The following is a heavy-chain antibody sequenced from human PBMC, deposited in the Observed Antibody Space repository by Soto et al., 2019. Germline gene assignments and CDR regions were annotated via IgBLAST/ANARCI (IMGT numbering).Heavy chain of an antibody. CDR3: ARHQGGAYYYGMDV. J-gene: IGHJ6*02. V-gene: IGHV5-51*01. D-gene: IGHD3-16*01. CDR1: GYSFTSYW. Sequence: LGASLKISCKGSGYSFTSYWIGWVRQMPGKGLEWMGITQRGDSDTRCSPSLQGQVTISDDKSISTAYLQWSSLKASDPAMYYCARHQGGAYYYGMDVWDQGTTVT. CDR2: TQRGDSDT.